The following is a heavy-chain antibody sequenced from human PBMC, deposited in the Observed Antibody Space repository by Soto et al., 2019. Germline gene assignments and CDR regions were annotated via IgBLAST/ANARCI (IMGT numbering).Heavy chain of an antibody. J-gene: IGHJ4*02. CDR1: GYNFTTFW. V-gene: IGHV5-51*01. Sequence: PGESLKISCKRSGYNFTTFWIGWVRQVPGKGLEWMGIIYPGDSETKYSPDFEGQVTISADRSTNTAYLQWRSLRASDTAMYYCARLGFPGAIYFDSWGLGTLVTVSS. CDR2: IYPGDSET. CDR3: ARLGFPGAIYFDS.